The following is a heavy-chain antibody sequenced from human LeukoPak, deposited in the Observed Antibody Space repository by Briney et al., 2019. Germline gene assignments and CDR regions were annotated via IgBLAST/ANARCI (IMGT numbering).Heavy chain of an antibody. V-gene: IGHV3-48*01. Sequence: GGSLRLSCAASGFTFSSYSMNWVRQAPGKGLEWVSYISTSSSTKYYADSVKGRFTISRDNAKNSLYLQMNSLRAEDTAVYYCARVVAFGVVIGGWYYFDYWGQGTLVTVSS. CDR1: GFTFSSYS. CDR2: ISTSSSTK. J-gene: IGHJ4*02. D-gene: IGHD3-3*01. CDR3: ARVVAFGVVIGGWYYFDY.